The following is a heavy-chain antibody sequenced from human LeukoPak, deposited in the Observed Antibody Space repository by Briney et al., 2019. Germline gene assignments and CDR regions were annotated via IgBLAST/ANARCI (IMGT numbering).Heavy chain of an antibody. J-gene: IGHJ5*02. V-gene: IGHV3-74*03. CDR2: INSDGSAT. D-gene: IGHD2-15*01. Sequence: GGSLRLSCEAAAVTCSRYWRHWVRQAPGKGLMWGSGINSDGSATTYADFVKGRSTTSRDDATNTVYLLMKRRRDADTATNYCERDSAAWGQGTLVTVSP. CDR1: AVTCSRYW. CDR3: ERDSAA.